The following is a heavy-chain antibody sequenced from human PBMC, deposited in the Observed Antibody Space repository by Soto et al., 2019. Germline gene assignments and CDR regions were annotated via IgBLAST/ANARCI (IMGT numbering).Heavy chain of an antibody. Sequence: QVQLVQSGAEVKKPGASVKVSCKASGYTFISYYMHWVRQAPGQGLEWMGIINPSDGSTNYAQKFQGRVTMTRDTSTSTVYMELSSLSSEDTAVYYCARTLGLVKAVAIDYWGQGTLVTVSS. CDR3: ARTLGLVKAVAIDY. J-gene: IGHJ4*02. D-gene: IGHD6-19*01. CDR1: GYTFISYY. V-gene: IGHV1-46*01. CDR2: INPSDGST.